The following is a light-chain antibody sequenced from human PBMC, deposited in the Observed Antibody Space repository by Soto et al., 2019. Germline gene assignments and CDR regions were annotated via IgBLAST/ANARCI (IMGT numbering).Light chain of an antibody. Sequence: DIQLTQSQSSVSASVSSRVTLSCRESQGISSWLAWYQQKPGKAPRLLVYATSTLPSGVPSRFSGSGSETDFSLTISSLHPDDLETYFCQQTKSLPFTFGPGTKVDI. CDR2: ATS. V-gene: IGKV1-12*01. J-gene: IGKJ3*01. CDR3: QQTKSLPFT. CDR1: QGISSW.